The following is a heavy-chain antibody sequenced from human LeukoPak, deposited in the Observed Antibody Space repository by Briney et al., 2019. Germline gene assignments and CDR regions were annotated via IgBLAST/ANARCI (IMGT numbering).Heavy chain of an antibody. CDR1: GFTFDDYA. D-gene: IGHD3-10*01. CDR3: AKDSGSGSYSHDAFDI. J-gene: IGHJ3*02. CDR2: ISWNSGSI. V-gene: IGHV3-9*01. Sequence: SLRLSCAASGFTFDDYAMHWVRQAPGKGLEWVSGISWNSGSIGYADSVRGRFTISRDNAKNSLYLQMNSPRAEDTALYYCAKDSGSGSYSHDAFDIWGQGTMVTVSS.